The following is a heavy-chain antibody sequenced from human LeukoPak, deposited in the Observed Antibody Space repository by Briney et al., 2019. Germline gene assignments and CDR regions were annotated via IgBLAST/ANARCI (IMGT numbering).Heavy chain of an antibody. V-gene: IGHV4-61*02. D-gene: IGHD2-2*01. CDR2: IYTSGST. J-gene: IGHJ3*02. Sequence: SETLSLTCTVSGGSISSGSYYWSWIRQPAGKRLEWIGRIYTSGSTNYNPSLKSRVTISVDTSKNQFSLKLSSVTAADTAVYYCARGLGYCSSTSCPTDAFDIWGQGTMVTVSP. CDR3: ARGLGYCSSTSCPTDAFDI. CDR1: GGSISSGSYY.